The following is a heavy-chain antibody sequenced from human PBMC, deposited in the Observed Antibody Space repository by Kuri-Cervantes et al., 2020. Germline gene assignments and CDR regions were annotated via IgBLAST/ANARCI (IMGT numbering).Heavy chain of an antibody. CDR3: AREMPYSSGWYYFDY. J-gene: IGHJ4*02. CDR1: GFTFSNYW. CDR2: IKQDGSEK. Sequence: GGSLRLSCAASGFTFSNYWMSWVRQAPGKGLEWVANIKQDGSEKYYVDSVKGRFTISRDNAKNSLYLQMISLRAEDTAVCYCAREMPYSSGWYYFDYWGQGTLVTVSS. D-gene: IGHD6-19*01. V-gene: IGHV3-7*01.